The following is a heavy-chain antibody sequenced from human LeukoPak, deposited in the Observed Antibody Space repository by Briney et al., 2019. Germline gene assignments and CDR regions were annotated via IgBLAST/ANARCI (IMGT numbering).Heavy chain of an antibody. V-gene: IGHV4-38-2*02. D-gene: IGHD3-22*01. CDR1: GGSISSYY. J-gene: IGHJ6*03. CDR3: ARVSPFGYDSSGYRLDYYYYMDV. Sequence: SETLSLTCTVSGGSISSYYWSWIRQPPGKGLEWIGSIYHSGSTYYNPSLKSRVTISVDTSKNQFSLKLSSVTAADTAVYYCARVSPFGYDSSGYRLDYYYYMDVWGKGTTVTVSS. CDR2: IYHSGST.